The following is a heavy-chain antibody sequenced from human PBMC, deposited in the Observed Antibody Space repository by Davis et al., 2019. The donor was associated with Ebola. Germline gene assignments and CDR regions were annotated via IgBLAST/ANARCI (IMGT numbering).Heavy chain of an antibody. J-gene: IGHJ6*02. V-gene: IGHV3-74*01. CDR1: GFTFSNFW. D-gene: IGHD3-3*01. Sequence: HTGGSLRLSCAASGFTFSNFWMHWVRQAPGKGLVCVSRINNDGSITNYADSVKGRFTISRDNSKNTLYLQMNSLRAEDTAVYYCAKDGNYDFWSGYKNYYYYGMDVWGQGTTVTVSS. CDR3: AKDGNYDFWSGYKNYYYYGMDV. CDR2: INNDGSIT.